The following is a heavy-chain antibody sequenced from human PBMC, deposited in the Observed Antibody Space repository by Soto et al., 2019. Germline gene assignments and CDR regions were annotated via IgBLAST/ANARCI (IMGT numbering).Heavy chain of an antibody. Sequence: SETLSLTCTVSGGSISSGGYYWSWIRQHPGKGLEWIGYIYYSGSTYYNPSLKSRVTISVDTSKNQFSLKLSSVTAADTAVYYCARTYSSSWSDPNWFDPWGQGTLVTVSS. J-gene: IGHJ5*02. CDR3: ARTYSSSWSDPNWFDP. V-gene: IGHV4-31*03. CDR2: IYYSGST. CDR1: GGSISSGGYY. D-gene: IGHD6-13*01.